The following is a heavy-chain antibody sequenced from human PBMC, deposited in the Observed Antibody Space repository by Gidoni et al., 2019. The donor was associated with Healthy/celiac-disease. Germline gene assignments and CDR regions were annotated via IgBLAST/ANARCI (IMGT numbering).Heavy chain of an antibody. CDR3: ARDPSVAARYFDY. Sequence: QVQLVESGVGVVQPGRSLRLSCAASGFTCSSYGMHWVRQAPGKGLEWVAVIWYDGSNKYYADSVKGRFTISRDNSKNTLYLQMNSLRAEDTAVYYCARDPSVAARYFDYWGQGTLVTVSS. CDR2: IWYDGSNK. D-gene: IGHD2-15*01. J-gene: IGHJ4*02. V-gene: IGHV3-33*01. CDR1: GFTCSSYG.